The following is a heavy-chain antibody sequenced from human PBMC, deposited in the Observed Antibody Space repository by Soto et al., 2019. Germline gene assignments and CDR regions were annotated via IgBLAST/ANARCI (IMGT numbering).Heavy chain of an antibody. Sequence: QVQLVESGGGVVQPGRSLRLSCAASGFTFSSYAMHWVRQAPGKGLEWVAVISYDGSNKYYADSVKGRFTISRDNSKNTLYLQMNSLRAEDTAVYYCARERKETAVAGPSGSWGQGTLVTVSS. CDR1: GFTFSSYA. D-gene: IGHD6-19*01. CDR3: ARERKETAVAGPSGS. V-gene: IGHV3-30-3*01. CDR2: ISYDGSNK. J-gene: IGHJ5*02.